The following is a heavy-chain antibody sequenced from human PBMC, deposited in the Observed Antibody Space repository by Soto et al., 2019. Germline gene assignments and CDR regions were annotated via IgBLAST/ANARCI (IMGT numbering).Heavy chain of an antibody. Sequence: QVQVVESGGNIVQPGTSLRLSCAASGFAFTNYGIHWVRQAPGKGLEWVAHISNDGSKKFYADSVNGRFTISRDNSENTVYLQMTSLRPDDTAVFYCARDVAMPTGFGLGYWGQGTLVTVSS. V-gene: IGHV3-30*03. CDR3: ARDVAMPTGFGLGY. CDR2: ISNDGSKK. CDR1: GFAFTNYG. J-gene: IGHJ4*02. D-gene: IGHD3-16*01.